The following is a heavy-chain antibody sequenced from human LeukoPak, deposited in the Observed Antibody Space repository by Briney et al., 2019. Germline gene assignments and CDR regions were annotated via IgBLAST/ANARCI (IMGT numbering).Heavy chain of an antibody. V-gene: IGHV4-59*01. CDR3: ARDTPPRDTYYYDSSGYYLGAFDI. CDR2: IYYSGST. CDR1: GGSISSYY. Sequence: PSETLSLTCTVSGGSISSYYWSWIRQPPGKGREWIGDIYYSGSTNYNPSLKSRVTISVDTSKNQFSLKLSSVTAADTAVYYCARDTPPRDTYYYDSSGYYLGAFDIWGQGTMVTVSS. J-gene: IGHJ3*02. D-gene: IGHD3-22*01.